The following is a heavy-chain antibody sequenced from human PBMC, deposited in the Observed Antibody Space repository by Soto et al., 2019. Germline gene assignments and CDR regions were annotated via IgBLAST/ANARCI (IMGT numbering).Heavy chain of an antibody. CDR1: GFTFTSSA. Sequence: ASVKVSCKASGFTFTSSAVQWVRQARGQRLEWIGWIVVGSGNTNYAQKFQERVTITRDMSTSTAYMELSSLRSEDTAVYYCAADESHGNWGYFDYWGQGTLVTVSS. CDR2: IVVGSGNT. J-gene: IGHJ4*02. V-gene: IGHV1-58*01. CDR3: AADESHGNWGYFDY. D-gene: IGHD7-27*01.